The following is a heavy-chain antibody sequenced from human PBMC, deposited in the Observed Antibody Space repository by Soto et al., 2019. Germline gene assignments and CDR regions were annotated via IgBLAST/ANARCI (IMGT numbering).Heavy chain of an antibody. CDR1: GGSISSSSYY. V-gene: IGHV4-39*01. D-gene: IGHD3-10*01. Sequence: ETLSLTCTVSGGSISSSSYYWGWIRQPPGKGLEWIGSISYSGSTYYNPSLKSRVTISVDTSNNQFSLKLSSVTAADTAVYYCARHGWFGEVYYYMDVWGKGTTVTVSS. J-gene: IGHJ6*03. CDR3: ARHGWFGEVYYYMDV. CDR2: ISYSGST.